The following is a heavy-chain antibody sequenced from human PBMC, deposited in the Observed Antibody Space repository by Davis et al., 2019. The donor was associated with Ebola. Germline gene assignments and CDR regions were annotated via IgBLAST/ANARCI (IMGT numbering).Heavy chain of an antibody. V-gene: IGHV1-46*02. J-gene: IGHJ6*02. Sequence: ASVKVSCKASGYTFDSHGFSWVRQAPGQGLEWTGIINPSGGSTSYAQKFQGRVTMTRDTSTSTVYMELSSLRSEDTAVYYCARAWYYYDSSGYYRAYYGMDVWGQGTTVTVSS. D-gene: IGHD3-22*01. CDR2: INPSGGST. CDR3: ARAWYYYDSSGYYRAYYGMDV. CDR1: GYTFDSHG.